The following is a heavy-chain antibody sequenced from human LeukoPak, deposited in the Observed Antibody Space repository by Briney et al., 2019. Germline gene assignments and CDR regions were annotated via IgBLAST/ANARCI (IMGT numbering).Heavy chain of an antibody. J-gene: IGHJ5*02. CDR1: GFTFSSYA. D-gene: IGHD2-8*01. Sequence: GGSLRHSCAASGFTFSSYAMSWVRQAPGKGLEWVSAISGSGGSTYYADSVKGRFTISRDNSKNTLYLQMNSLRAEDTAVYYCAKILMVGKWFDPWGQGTLVTVSS. CDR2: ISGSGGST. V-gene: IGHV3-23*01. CDR3: AKILMVGKWFDP.